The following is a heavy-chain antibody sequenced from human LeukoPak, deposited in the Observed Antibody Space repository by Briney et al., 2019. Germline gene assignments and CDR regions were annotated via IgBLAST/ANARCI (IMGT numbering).Heavy chain of an antibody. CDR3: AREGGDSSGYYHEAIDY. Sequence: QPGRSLRLSCAASGFTFSSYATHWVRQAPGKGLEWVAVISYDGSNKYYADSVKGRFTISRDNSKNTLYLQMNSLRAEDTAVYYCAREGGDSSGYYHEAIDYWGQGTLVTVSS. V-gene: IGHV3-30-3*01. CDR1: GFTFSSYA. D-gene: IGHD3-22*01. J-gene: IGHJ4*02. CDR2: ISYDGSNK.